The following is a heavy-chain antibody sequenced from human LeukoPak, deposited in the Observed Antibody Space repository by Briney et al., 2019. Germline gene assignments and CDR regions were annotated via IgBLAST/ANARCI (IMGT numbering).Heavy chain of an antibody. CDR1: GFTFSSYA. V-gene: IGHV3-23*01. CDR3: AKRLYSTSSSFWYFDL. D-gene: IGHD6-6*01. Sequence: GGSLSLSCAASGFTFSSYAMSWVRQAPGKGLEWVSAISGSGGSTYYADSVKGRFTISRDNSKKTLYLQMNSLRAEDTAVYYCAKRLYSTSSSFWYFDLWGRGTLVTVSS. J-gene: IGHJ2*01. CDR2: ISGSGGST.